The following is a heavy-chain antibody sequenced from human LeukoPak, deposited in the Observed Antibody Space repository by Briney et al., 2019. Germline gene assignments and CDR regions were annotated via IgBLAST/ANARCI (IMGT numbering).Heavy chain of an antibody. J-gene: IGHJ4*02. Sequence: GGSLRLSCAASGFIVSSNYMSWVRQAPGKGLEWVSVIYSGGSTYYADSVKGRFTISRDNSKNTLYLQMNSLGAEDTAVYYCARAGTGSLKYYFDYWGQGTLVTVSS. V-gene: IGHV3-53*01. CDR1: GFIVSSNY. CDR3: ARAGTGSLKYYFDY. D-gene: IGHD3-10*01. CDR2: IYSGGST.